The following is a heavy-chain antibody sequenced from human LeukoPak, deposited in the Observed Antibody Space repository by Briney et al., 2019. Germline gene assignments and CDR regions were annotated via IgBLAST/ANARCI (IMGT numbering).Heavy chain of an antibody. Sequence: GGSLRLSCAASGFTFSSTSMNWVRQAPGKGLEWVSSISSGSSYIFYADSVKGRFTISRDNAKNSLYLQMNSLRAEDTAVYYCAREFFDREGGTTVLDYWGQGTLVTVSS. J-gene: IGHJ4*02. CDR3: AREFFDREGGTTVLDY. CDR2: ISSGSSYI. CDR1: GFTFSSTS. D-gene: IGHD1-26*01. V-gene: IGHV3-21*01.